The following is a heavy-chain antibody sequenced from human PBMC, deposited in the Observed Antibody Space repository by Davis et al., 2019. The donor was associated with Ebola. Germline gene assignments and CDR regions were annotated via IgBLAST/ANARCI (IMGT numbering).Heavy chain of an antibody. CDR3: ARRRITMIVATDP. D-gene: IGHD3-22*01. CDR2: IYYSGST. Sequence: GSLRLSCTVSGGPIISRGYYWGWIRQPPGKGLEWIGSIYYSGSTYYNPSLKSRVTISVDTSKNQFSLKLSSVTAADTAVYYCARRRITMIVATDPWGQGTLVTVSS. J-gene: IGHJ5*02. CDR1: GGPIISRGYY. V-gene: IGHV4-39*01.